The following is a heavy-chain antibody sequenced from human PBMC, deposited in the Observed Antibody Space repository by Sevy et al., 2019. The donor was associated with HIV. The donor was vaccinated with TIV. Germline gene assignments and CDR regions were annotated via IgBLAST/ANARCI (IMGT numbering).Heavy chain of an antibody. Sequence: GGSLRLSCAASGFTFSNYTMTWVRQAPGKGLEWVAGVTSDGTTYYADSVRDRFTVSRDNSKNTLYLQLNSLRADDTAVFYCAGGDTTMITDLDYWGQGTLVTVSS. V-gene: IGHV3-23*01. CDR2: VTSDGTT. CDR3: AGGDTTMITDLDY. J-gene: IGHJ4*02. D-gene: IGHD3-16*01. CDR1: GFTFSNYT.